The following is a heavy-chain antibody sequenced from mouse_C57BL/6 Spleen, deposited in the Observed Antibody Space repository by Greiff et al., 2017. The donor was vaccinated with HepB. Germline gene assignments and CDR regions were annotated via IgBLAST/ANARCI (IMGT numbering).Heavy chain of an antibody. J-gene: IGHJ3*01. V-gene: IGHV1-42*01. CDR2: INPSTGGT. CDR3: ARNYDYAWFAY. D-gene: IGHD2-4*01. CDR1: GYSFTGYY. Sequence: EVQRVESGPELVKPGASVKISCKASGYSFTGYYMNWVKQSPEKSLEWIGEINPSTGGTTYNQKFKAKATLTVDKSSSTAYMQLKSLTSEDSAVYYCARNYDYAWFAYWGQGTLVTVSA.